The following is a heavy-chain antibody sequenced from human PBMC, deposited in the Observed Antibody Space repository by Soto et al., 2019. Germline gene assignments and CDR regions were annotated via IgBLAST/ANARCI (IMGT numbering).Heavy chain of an antibody. V-gene: IGHV1-18*01. Sequence: ASVKVSCKASGYTFTSYGISWVRQAPGQGLEWMGWISAYNGNTNYAQKLQGRVTMTTDTSTSTAYMELRSLRSDDTAVYYCARGVYDYIWGSYRYKYYFDYWGQGTLVTVSS. J-gene: IGHJ4*02. CDR2: ISAYNGNT. CDR1: GYTFTSYG. D-gene: IGHD3-16*02. CDR3: ARGVYDYIWGSYRYKYYFDY.